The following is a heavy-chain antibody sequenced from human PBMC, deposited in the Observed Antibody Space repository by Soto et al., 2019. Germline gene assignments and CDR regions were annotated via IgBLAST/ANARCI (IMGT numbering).Heavy chain of an antibody. CDR3: ARVYRRYDSRGYYYEAFDI. D-gene: IGHD3-22*01. Sequence: SETLSLTXAVSGGSISSGGYSWSWIRQPPGKGLEWIGYIYHSGSTYYNPSLKSRVTISVDRSKNQFPLKLSSVTAADTAVYYCARVYRRYDSRGYYYEAFDIWGQGTMVTVSS. J-gene: IGHJ3*02. CDR2: IYHSGST. V-gene: IGHV4-30-2*01. CDR1: GGSISSGGYS.